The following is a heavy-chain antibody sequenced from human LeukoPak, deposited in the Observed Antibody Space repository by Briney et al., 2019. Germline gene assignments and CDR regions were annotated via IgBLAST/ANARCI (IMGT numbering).Heavy chain of an antibody. CDR1: GGSFSGYF. CDR2: INHSGST. Sequence: PSETLSLTCAVYGGSFSGYFWSWIRQPPGKGLEWIGEINHSGSTNYNPSLKSRVTISIDTSKNQFSLKLSSVTAADTAVYYCARAFSYYQGFDYWGQGTLVTVSS. CDR3: ARAFSYYQGFDY. J-gene: IGHJ4*02. V-gene: IGHV4-34*01. D-gene: IGHD1-26*01.